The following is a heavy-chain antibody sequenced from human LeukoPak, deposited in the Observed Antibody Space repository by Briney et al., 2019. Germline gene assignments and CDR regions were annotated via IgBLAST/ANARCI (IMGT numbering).Heavy chain of an antibody. CDR1: GYSISSYY. D-gene: IGHD3-22*01. CDR2: IYYSGST. V-gene: IGHV4-59*08. J-gene: IGHJ4*02. CDR3: ARLNKTPTVYYYDSSGEIDS. Sequence: SETLSLTCTVSGYSISSYYWSWIRQPPGKGLEWIGYIYYSGSTNYNPSLKSRVTISVDTSKNQSSLKLSSVTAADTAVYYCARLNKTPTVYYYDSSGEIDSWGQGTLVTVSS.